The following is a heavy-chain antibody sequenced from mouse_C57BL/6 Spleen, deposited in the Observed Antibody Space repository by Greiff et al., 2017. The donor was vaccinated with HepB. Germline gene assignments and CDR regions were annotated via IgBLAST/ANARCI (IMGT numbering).Heavy chain of an antibody. CDR1: GFTFSSYA. V-gene: IGHV5-4*01. CDR2: ISDGGSYT. J-gene: IGHJ2*01. D-gene: IGHD1-1*01. CDR3: ARDDYGIDY. Sequence: EVKLMESGGGLVKPGGSLKLSCAASGFTFSSYAMSWVRQTPEKRLEWVATISDGGSYTYYPDNVKGRFTISRDNAKNNLYLQMSHLKSEDTAMYYCARDDYGIDYWGQGTTLTVSS.